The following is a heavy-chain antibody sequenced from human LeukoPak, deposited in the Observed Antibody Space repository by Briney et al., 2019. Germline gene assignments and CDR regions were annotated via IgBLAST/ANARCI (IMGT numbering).Heavy chain of an antibody. CDR3: ARHMYYFDY. J-gene: IGHJ4*02. Sequence: AETLSLTCTASGGSISSGGYYWGRIRQTPGEGLEWIGSIYYSGRTYYNPSLKSRVTTSVDTSKNQFSLKLRSVTAADTAVYYCARHMYYFDYWGQGTLGTVSS. D-gene: IGHD3-10*02. CDR1: GGSISSGGYY. V-gene: IGHV4-39*01. CDR2: IYYSGRT.